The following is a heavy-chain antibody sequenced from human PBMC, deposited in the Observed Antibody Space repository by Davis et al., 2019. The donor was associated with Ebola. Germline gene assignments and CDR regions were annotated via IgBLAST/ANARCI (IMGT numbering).Heavy chain of an antibody. CDR1: GDSISGYY. Sequence: MPSETLSLTCTVSGDSISGYYWSWIRQPPGKGLEWIGYIYYSGSTNYNPSLKSRVTISVDTSKNQFSLKLSSVTAADTAVYYCSRAVWGKGYYYGMDVWGQGTTVTVSS. CDR3: SRAVWGKGYYYGMDV. J-gene: IGHJ6*02. V-gene: IGHV4-59*01. CDR2: IYYSGST. D-gene: IGHD1-26*01.